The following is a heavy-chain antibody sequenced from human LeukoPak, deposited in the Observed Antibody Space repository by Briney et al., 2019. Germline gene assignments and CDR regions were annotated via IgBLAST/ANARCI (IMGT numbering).Heavy chain of an antibody. Sequence: ASVKVSCKASGYTFTNSGVSWVRQAPGQGLEWVGWISIYNGLTTYAQRLQGRLTVTTDTSTSTAYMELRSLRSDDTAVYYCARGEGGYCSSTSCYKFPDAFDIWGQGTMVTVSS. D-gene: IGHD2-2*02. CDR1: GYTFTNSG. CDR2: ISIYNGLT. CDR3: ARGEGGYCSSTSCYKFPDAFDI. V-gene: IGHV1-18*01. J-gene: IGHJ3*02.